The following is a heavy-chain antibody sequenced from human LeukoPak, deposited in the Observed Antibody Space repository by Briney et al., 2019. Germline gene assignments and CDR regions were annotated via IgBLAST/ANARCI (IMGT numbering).Heavy chain of an antibody. CDR3: AKDAITMVRGVIRGGYFDY. V-gene: IGHV3-23*01. J-gene: IGHJ4*02. CDR2: ISGSGIST. Sequence: GGSLRLSCAASGFIFSSHAMGWVRQAPDKGLEWVSAISGSGISTYYADSVKGRFTISRDNSKNTLYLQMNSLRAEDTAVYYCAKDAITMVRGVIRGGYFDYWGQGTLVTVSS. CDR1: GFIFSSHA. D-gene: IGHD3-10*01.